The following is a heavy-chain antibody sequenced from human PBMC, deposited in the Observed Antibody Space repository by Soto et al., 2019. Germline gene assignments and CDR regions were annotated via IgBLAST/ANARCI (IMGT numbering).Heavy chain of an antibody. Sequence: GGSLRLSCAASGFTFSNAWMNWVRQAPGKGLEWVGRIKSKTIGGTTDYAAPVKGRFTISRDDSKNTLYLQMNSLKTKDTAVYYCTTAPLWFGETMGDYWGQGTLVTVSS. CDR1: GFTFSNAW. D-gene: IGHD3-10*01. V-gene: IGHV3-15*07. CDR3: TTAPLWFGETMGDY. J-gene: IGHJ4*02. CDR2: IKSKTIGGTT.